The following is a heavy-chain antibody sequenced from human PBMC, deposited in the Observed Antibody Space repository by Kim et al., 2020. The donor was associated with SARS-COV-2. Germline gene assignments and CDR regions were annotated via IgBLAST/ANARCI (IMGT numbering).Heavy chain of an antibody. J-gene: IGHJ4*02. CDR3: TTAFEY. V-gene: IGHV3-74*01. Sequence: AGTRPYDPDSVGGRSTISRNNSKNMVYLQMNSLGAEDTALYYCTTAFEYWGQGTLVTVSS. CDR2: AGTRP.